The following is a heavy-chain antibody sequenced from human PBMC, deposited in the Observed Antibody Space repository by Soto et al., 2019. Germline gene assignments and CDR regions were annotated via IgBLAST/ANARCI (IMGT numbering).Heavy chain of an antibody. CDR1: GFIFSDYN. CDR2: ITSDSSII. J-gene: IGHJ4*02. V-gene: IGHV3-48*01. Sequence: EVQLVESWGTLVQPGGSLRLSCAASGFIFSDYNMNWVRQAPGKGLEWVSSITSDSSIIFYADSVKGRFSISRDNAKDSLYLQMSGLRAEDTAVYYCARDLGLEVDFWGQGTLVTVSS. D-gene: IGHD1-1*01. CDR3: ARDLGLEVDF.